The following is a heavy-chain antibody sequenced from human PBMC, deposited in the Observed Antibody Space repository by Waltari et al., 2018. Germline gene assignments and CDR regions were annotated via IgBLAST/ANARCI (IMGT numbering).Heavy chain of an antibody. V-gene: IGHV1-2*06. Sequence: QVQLVQSGAEVKTPGASVKVSCKAYGYSFTGYYIHWVRQAPGQGLEWMGRVITNSGDTNDAQKFQGRVTVTRDTSTSTGYMQLSGLRSDDTALYYCARDPAGDGFYYFDYWGQGSLVTVSS. CDR2: VITNSGDT. CDR3: ARDPAGDGFYYFDY. D-gene: IGHD2-2*01. J-gene: IGHJ4*02. CDR1: GYSFTGYY.